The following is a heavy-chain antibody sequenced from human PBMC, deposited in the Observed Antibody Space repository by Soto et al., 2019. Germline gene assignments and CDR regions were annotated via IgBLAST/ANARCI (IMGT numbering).Heavy chain of an antibody. CDR2: IIPIFGTA. D-gene: IGHD1-26*01. V-gene: IGHV1-69*13. Sequence: SVKVSCKASGGTFSSYAISWVRQAPGQGLEWMGGIIPIFGTANYAQKFQGRVTITADESTSTAYMELSSLRSEDTAVYYCASTLSSGSYNAFDYWGQGTLVTVSS. CDR1: GGTFSSYA. J-gene: IGHJ4*02. CDR3: ASTLSSGSYNAFDY.